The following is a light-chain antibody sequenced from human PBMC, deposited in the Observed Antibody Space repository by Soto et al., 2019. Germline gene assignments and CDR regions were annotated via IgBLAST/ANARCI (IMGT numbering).Light chain of an antibody. V-gene: IGKV1-12*01. CDR2: AAS. J-gene: IGKJ1*01. Sequence: DIQMTQSPSSVSASVGDRVTITCRASQGISSWLAWYQQKPGKAPKLLIYAASSLQSGVPSRFSGSGSGTDFTLTISRLEPEDFAVYYCHQRKSWPRTFGQGTKVDIK. CDR1: QGISSW. CDR3: HQRKSWPRT.